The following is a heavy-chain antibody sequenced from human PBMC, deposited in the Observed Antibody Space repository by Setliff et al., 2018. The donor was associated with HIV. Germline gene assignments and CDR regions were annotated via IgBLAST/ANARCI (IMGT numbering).Heavy chain of an antibody. CDR2: IYHSGST. CDR1: GFSISSAYY. D-gene: IGHD3-16*01. Sequence: SETLSLTCAVSGFSISSAYYWGWIRQPPGKGLEWFGSIYHSGSTYYNPSLKSRVTISVDTSKNQFSLKLTSVTAADTAVYYCARHESRGSVRRDVAFDIRGQGTMVTVSS. CDR3: ARHESRGSVRRDVAFDI. J-gene: IGHJ3*02. V-gene: IGHV4-38-2*01.